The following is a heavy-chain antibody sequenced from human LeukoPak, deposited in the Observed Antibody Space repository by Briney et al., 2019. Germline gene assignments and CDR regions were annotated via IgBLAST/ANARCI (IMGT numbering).Heavy chain of an antibody. CDR2: INPDGTAT. Sequence: GGSLTLSCAASGFSFSDYWMTWVRQAPGAGLEFVANINPDGTATYYADPVKGRFTISRDNAKNLVYLQMNSLRAEDTAVYYCARYRTDSSGHLDAFDIWGQGTMVTVSS. V-gene: IGHV3-7*01. D-gene: IGHD3-22*01. CDR3: ARYRTDSSGHLDAFDI. CDR1: GFSFSDYW. J-gene: IGHJ3*02.